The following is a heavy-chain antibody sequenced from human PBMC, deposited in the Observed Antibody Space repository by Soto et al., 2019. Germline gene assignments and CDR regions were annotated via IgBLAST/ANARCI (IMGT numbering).Heavy chain of an antibody. CDR2: INPNSGAT. Sequence: GASVKVSCKASGYTFTGYFMHWVRQAPGQGLEWMGWINPNSGATKYAQKFQGRATLTRDTSINTAYMEMSMLRSDDTAVYYCACGGGTILAPLPWGQGTLVTVSS. J-gene: IGHJ5*02. CDR1: GYTFTGYF. CDR3: ACGGGTILAPLP. D-gene: IGHD3-3*01. V-gene: IGHV1-2*02.